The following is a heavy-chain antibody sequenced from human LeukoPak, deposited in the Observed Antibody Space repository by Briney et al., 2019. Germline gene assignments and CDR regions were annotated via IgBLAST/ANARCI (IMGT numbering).Heavy chain of an antibody. CDR2: IYYSGST. CDR3: ARVGSHPLYYYYMDV. CDR1: GGSISSYY. V-gene: IGHV4-59*01. Sequence: SETLSLTCTVSGGSISSYYWSWIRQPPGKGLEWIGYIYYSGSTNYNPSLKSRVTISVDTSKNQFSLKLSSVTAADTAVYYCARVGSHPLYYYYMDVWGKGTTVTVSS. J-gene: IGHJ6*03.